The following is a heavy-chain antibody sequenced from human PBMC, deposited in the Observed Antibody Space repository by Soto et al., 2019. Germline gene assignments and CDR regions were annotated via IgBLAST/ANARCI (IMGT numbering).Heavy chain of an antibody. J-gene: IGHJ6*02. D-gene: IGHD3-22*01. CDR2: IGTAGDT. CDR1: GFTFSSYD. CDR3: ARLLRYDSSGYTHGEYYYYGMDV. V-gene: IGHV3-13*01. Sequence: PGGSLRLSCAASGFTFSSYDMHWVRQATGKGLEWVSAIGTAGDTYYPGSVKGRFTISRENAKNSLYLQMNSLRAGDTAVYYCARLLRYDSSGYTHGEYYYYGMDVWGQGTTVTVSS.